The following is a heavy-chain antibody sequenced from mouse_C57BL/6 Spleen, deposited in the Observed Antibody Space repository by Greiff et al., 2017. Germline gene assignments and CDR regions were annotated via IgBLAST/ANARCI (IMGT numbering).Heavy chain of an antibody. CDR3: ARRWYDDPYAMDY. Sequence: QVQLQQPGAELVKPGASVKLSCKASGYTFTSYWMHWVKQRPGQGLEWIGMIHPNSGSTNYNEKFKSKATLTVDKSSSTAYMQLSSLTSEDSAVYYCARRWYDDPYAMDYGGQGTSVTVSS. J-gene: IGHJ4*01. CDR1: GYTFTSYW. D-gene: IGHD1-1*02. V-gene: IGHV1-64*01. CDR2: IHPNSGST.